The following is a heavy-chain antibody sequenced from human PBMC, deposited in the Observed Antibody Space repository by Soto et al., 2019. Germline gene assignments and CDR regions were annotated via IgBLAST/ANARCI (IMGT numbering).Heavy chain of an antibody. CDR1: GDSVSSNSAA. CDR3: ARDLVPNRDILTGIDYFDY. J-gene: IGHJ4*02. V-gene: IGHV6-1*01. CDR2: TYYRSKWYN. D-gene: IGHD3-9*01. Sequence: PSQTLSLTCAISGDSVSSNSAAWNWIRQSPSRGLEWLGRTYYRSKWYNDYAVSVKSRITINPDTSKNQFSLQLNSVTPEDTAVYYCARDLVPNRDILTGIDYFDYWGQGTLVTVSS.